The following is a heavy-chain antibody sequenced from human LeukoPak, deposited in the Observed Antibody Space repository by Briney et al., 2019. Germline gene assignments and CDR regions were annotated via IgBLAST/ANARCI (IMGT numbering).Heavy chain of an antibody. V-gene: IGHV4-59*08. CDR1: GGSISDYY. CDR3: ARRKRGSGGPFDY. J-gene: IGHJ4*02. Sequence: SEALSLTCTVSGGSISDYYWTWIRQSPGTGLEWIGYMDYSGSTAYNPSLKSRVTISIDTSKKQFSLELSSVTAADTAIYFCARRKRGSGGPFDYWGQGTLVTVSS. D-gene: IGHD6-19*01. CDR2: MDYSGST.